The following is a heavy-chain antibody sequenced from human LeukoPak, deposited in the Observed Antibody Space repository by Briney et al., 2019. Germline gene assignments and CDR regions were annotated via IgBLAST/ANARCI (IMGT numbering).Heavy chain of an antibody. CDR3: ARDTRELLGGYYFDY. D-gene: IGHD3-10*01. V-gene: IGHV1-46*01. CDR2: INPAGGAA. J-gene: IGHJ4*02. CDR1: GYPFLRFC. Sequence: ASVKVSCKASGYPFLRFCIYWVRHAPGQGLEWMGKINPAGGAASYAQTFQGRVTATRDTSASTVYIELSSLRSEDTAVYYCARDTRELLGGYYFDYWGKGALVTVSS.